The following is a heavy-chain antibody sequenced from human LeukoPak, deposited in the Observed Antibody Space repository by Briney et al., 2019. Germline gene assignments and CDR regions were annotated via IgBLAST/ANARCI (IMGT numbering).Heavy chain of an antibody. CDR2: IKQDGSEK. V-gene: IGHV3-7*03. CDR3: AKADYDILTGFIRN. CDR1: GFTFSSYW. J-gene: IGHJ4*02. Sequence: QSGGSLRLSCAASGFTFSSYWMSWVRQAPGKGLEWVANIKQDGSEKYYVDSVKGRFTISRDNAKNSLYLQMNSLRAEDMALYYCAKADYDILTGFIRNWGQGTLVTVSS. D-gene: IGHD3-9*01.